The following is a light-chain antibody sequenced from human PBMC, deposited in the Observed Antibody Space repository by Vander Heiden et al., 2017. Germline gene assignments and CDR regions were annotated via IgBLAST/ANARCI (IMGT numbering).Light chain of an antibody. CDR3: QQWNSDAHKIT. Sequence: AIQLTQSPSSLSASVGDRVTITCRASQGISSALAWYQQKPGKAPKLLIYDASSLESGVPSRFSGSGYGTDFTLTISSRQPEDFESYYCQQWNSDAHKITFGPGTLLEIK. J-gene: IGKJ5*01. CDR2: DAS. CDR1: QGISSA. V-gene: IGKV1-13*02.